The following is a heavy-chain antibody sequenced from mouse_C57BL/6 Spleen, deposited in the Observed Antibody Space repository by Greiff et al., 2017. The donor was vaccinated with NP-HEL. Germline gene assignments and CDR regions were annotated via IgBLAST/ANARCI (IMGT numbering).Heavy chain of an antibody. D-gene: IGHD1-1*01. V-gene: IGHV5-17*01. CDR3: ARQGYYYGSSPWFAY. J-gene: IGHJ3*01. CDR1: GFTFSDYG. Sequence: EVMLVESGGGLVKPGGSLKLSCAASGFTFSDYGMHWVRQAPEKGLEWVAYISSGSSTIYYADTVKGRFTISRDNAKNTLFLQMTSVRSEDTAMYYCARQGYYYGSSPWFAYWGQGTLVTVSA. CDR2: ISSGSSTI.